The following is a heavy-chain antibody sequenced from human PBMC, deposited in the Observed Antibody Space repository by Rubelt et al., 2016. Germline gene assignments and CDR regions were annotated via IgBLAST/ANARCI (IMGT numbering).Heavy chain of an antibody. V-gene: IGHV3-30*02. CDR3: AKDSTWAFDF. J-gene: IGHJ4*02. CDR1: GLTFGSYA. Sequence: GGSLRLSCAASGLTFGSYAIHWVRQAPGRGLEWLAFISHDGSHENYVDSVRGRFSISSDSSKNTLYLQMNNLSVEDSAVYHCAKDSTWAFDFWGQGTRVTVSS. CDR2: ISHDGSHE.